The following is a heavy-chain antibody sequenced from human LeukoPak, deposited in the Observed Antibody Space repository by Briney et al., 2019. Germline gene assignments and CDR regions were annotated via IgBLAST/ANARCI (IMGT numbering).Heavy chain of an antibody. Sequence: CGPALVKPTQTLTLTCTFSGFSLSTSGMCVSWIRQHPGKALEWLARIDWDDDKYYTPSLKTILTLSNDTSKNQVVLTMTNMDPVDTATYYCARHYYGSGSYSTPFDYWGQGTLVTVSS. CDR2: IDWDDDK. D-gene: IGHD3-10*01. CDR1: GFSLSTSGMC. J-gene: IGHJ4*02. CDR3: ARHYYGSGSYSTPFDY. V-gene: IGHV2-70*11.